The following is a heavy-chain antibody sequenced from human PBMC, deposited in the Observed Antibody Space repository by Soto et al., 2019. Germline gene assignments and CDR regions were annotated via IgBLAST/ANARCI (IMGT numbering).Heavy chain of an antibody. Sequence: SQTLSLTCAIPGDSVSSNIVTWDWIRQSPSRGLEWLGRTYYRSQWFNDYAVSVKSRMTINADTSKNQFSLQLNYVTPEDTAVYYCARLIGTSWFVGWGQGTPVTVSS. J-gene: IGHJ4*02. V-gene: IGHV6-1*01. CDR3: ARLIGTSWFVG. CDR2: TYYRSQWFN. CDR1: GDSVSSNIVT. D-gene: IGHD6-13*01.